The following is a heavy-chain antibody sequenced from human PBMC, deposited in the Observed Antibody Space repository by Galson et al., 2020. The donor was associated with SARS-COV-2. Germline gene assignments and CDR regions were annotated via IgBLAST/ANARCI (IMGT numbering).Heavy chain of an antibody. V-gene: IGHV3-49*03. CDR3: SSAMPTYLPDY. D-gene: IGHD2-2*01. CDR1: GFTFGDYV. J-gene: IGHJ4*02. CDR2: IRTKPYGMTT. Sequence: GESLKISCTVSGFTFGDYVISWFRQAPGKGRAFVGFIRTKPYGMTTHYAASVRGRFTISRDDSTSIPYLQMNSLTTGDTAVYYCSSAMPTYLPDYWGQGTLGTVTS.